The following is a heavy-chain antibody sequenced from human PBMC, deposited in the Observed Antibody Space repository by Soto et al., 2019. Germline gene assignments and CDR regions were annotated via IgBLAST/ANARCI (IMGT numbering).Heavy chain of an antibody. J-gene: IGHJ5*01. Sequence: QVQLVESGGGVVQPGTSLRLSCAASGFTHSSYAMHWVRQPPGKGLEWVAVISNDETYKEYADSVKGRFTISRDNSKNTVDLQMNSLRVEDTAVYYCARRGRQAGNNCFDSWGQGVLVTVSS. CDR1: GFTHSSYA. D-gene: IGHD1-26*01. CDR2: ISNDETYK. V-gene: IGHV3-30-3*01. CDR3: ARRGRQAGNNCFDS.